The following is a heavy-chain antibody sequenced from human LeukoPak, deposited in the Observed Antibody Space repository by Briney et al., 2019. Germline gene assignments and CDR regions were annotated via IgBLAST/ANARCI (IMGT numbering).Heavy chain of an antibody. CDR3: ARVSGWPDPYDAFDI. J-gene: IGHJ3*02. CDR1: GFTFSSYA. V-gene: IGHV3-30-3*01. CDR2: ISYDGSNK. Sequence: GGSLRLPCAASGFTFSSYAMHWVRQAPGKGLEWVAVISYDGSNKYYADSVKGRFTISRDNSKNTLYLQMNSLRAEDTAVYYCARVSGWPDPYDAFDIWGQGTMVTVSS. D-gene: IGHD3-10*01.